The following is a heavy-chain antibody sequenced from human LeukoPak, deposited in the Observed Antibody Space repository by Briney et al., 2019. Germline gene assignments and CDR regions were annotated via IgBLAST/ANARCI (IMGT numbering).Heavy chain of an antibody. CDR1: GGSFSGYY. V-gene: IGHV4-34*01. D-gene: IGHD2-2*02. J-gene: IGHJ4*02. CDR2: INHSGST. CDR3: ARWVGYCSSTSCYMDY. Sequence: PSETLSLTCAVYGGSFSGYYWSWIRQPPGKGLEWIGEINHSGSTNYNPSLKSRVTISVDTSKYQFSLKLSSVTAADTAVYYCARWVGYCSSTSCYMDYWGQGTLVTVSS.